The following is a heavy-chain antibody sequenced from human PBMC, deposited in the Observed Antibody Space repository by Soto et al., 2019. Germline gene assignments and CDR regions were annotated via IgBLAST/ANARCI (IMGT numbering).Heavy chain of an antibody. CDR3: AKDREYYYGSGSYYPFDH. CDR1: GFTFNVYG. CDR2: ISFDGKNK. D-gene: IGHD3-10*01. Sequence: PGGSLRLSCTASGFTFNVYGMHWVRQAPGKGLEWVSLISFDGKNKFYTDSVKGRFTIYRDNSKNTLYLQMNSLRVEDTAVYYCAKDREYYYGSGSYYPFDHWGQGTLVTVSS. J-gene: IGHJ4*02. V-gene: IGHV3-30*18.